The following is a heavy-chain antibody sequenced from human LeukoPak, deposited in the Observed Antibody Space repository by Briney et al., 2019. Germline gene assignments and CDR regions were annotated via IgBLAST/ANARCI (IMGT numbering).Heavy chain of an antibody. V-gene: IGHV3-23*01. Sequence: GGSLRLSCAASGFTFSDYGLHWVRQAPGKGLEWVSSISGGGDTTNYADSVKGRFIISRDNSKNTLYLQMNSLRAEDTAIYYCAKATIQQWLVKVDSFDSWGQGILVTVSS. CDR1: GFTFSDYG. D-gene: IGHD6-19*01. CDR2: ISGGGDTT. CDR3: AKATIQQWLVKVDSFDS. J-gene: IGHJ4*02.